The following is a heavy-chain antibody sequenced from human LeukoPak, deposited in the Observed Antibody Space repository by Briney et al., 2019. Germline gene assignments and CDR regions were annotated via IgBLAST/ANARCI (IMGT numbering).Heavy chain of an antibody. D-gene: IGHD3-22*01. J-gene: IGHJ4*02. V-gene: IGHV1-69*04. CDR1: GGTFSSYA. CDR2: IIPIFGIA. Sequence: ASVKVSCKASGGTFSSYAISRVRQAPGQGLEWMGRIIPIFGIANYAQKFQGRVTITADKSTSTAYMELSSLRSEDTAVYYCAREGDYDSSGYYFDYWGQGTLVTVSS. CDR3: AREGDYDSSGYYFDY.